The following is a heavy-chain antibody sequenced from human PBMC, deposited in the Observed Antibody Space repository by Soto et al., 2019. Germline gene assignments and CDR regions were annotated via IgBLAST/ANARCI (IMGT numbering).Heavy chain of an antibody. CDR2: FSGSGRST. V-gene: IGHV3-23*01. Sequence: EVHVLESGGGLVQPGGSLRLSCAASGFTFNTFGMNWVRQAPGKVVEWVSAFSGSGRSTYYAYSVKGRFTISRDNSKNMVYLQMTSLRVGDTAVYYCAKDQVSFFRPAAGTDFWGQGILVTVSS. CDR3: AKDQVSFFRPAAGTDF. CDR1: GFTFNTFG. D-gene: IGHD1-1*01. J-gene: IGHJ4*02.